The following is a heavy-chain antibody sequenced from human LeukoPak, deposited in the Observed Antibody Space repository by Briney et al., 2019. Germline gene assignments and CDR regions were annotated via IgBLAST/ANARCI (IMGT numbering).Heavy chain of an antibody. J-gene: IGHJ4*02. CDR1: GFTFSSYA. V-gene: IGHV3-23*01. Sequence: PGGSLRLSCAASGFTFSSYAMSWVRQAPGKGLEWVLAISGSGGSTYYADSVKGRFTISRDNSKITMYLQMNSLRAEDTAVYYCAKGTYDILTGYYLLDYWGQGTLVTVSS. CDR3: AKGTYDILTGYYLLDY. D-gene: IGHD3-9*01. CDR2: ISGSGGST.